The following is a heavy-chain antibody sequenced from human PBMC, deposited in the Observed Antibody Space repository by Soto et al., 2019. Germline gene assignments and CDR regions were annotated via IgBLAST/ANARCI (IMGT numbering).Heavy chain of an antibody. CDR3: ARSPWYFGRNWFDP. Sequence: QVQLQESGPGLVKPSQTLSLTCTVSGGSISSGGYYWSWIRQHPGKGLEWIGYIYYSGSTYYNPSLTSRVTISVGTSKNQSSLKLSSVTAADTAVYYCARSPWYFGRNWFDPWGQGTLVTVSS. J-gene: IGHJ5*02. D-gene: IGHD3-9*01. CDR2: IYYSGST. CDR1: GGSISSGGYY. V-gene: IGHV4-31*03.